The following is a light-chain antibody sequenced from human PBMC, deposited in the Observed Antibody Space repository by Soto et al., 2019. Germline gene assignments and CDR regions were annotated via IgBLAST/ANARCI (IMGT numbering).Light chain of an antibody. CDR1: QGVSRT. Sequence: VLTQSPATLSLSVGDRANLSCRTSQGVSRTLAWYQQKSGQAPRLLIYDASNLATGIPTRFSGSGSGTDFTLTISSLEPEDFAVYYCQQRYNWPQTFGQGTKVEIK. CDR2: DAS. J-gene: IGKJ1*01. CDR3: QQRYNWPQT. V-gene: IGKV3-11*01.